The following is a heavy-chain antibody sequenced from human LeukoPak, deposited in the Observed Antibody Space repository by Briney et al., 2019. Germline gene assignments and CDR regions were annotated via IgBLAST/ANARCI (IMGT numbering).Heavy chain of an antibody. CDR2: GST. D-gene: IGHD6-13*01. Sequence: GSTNYNPSLKSRVTISVDTSKNQFSLKLSSVTAADTAVYYCARLAPPGYSSSRHFDYWGQGTLVTVSS. J-gene: IGHJ4*02. CDR3: ARLAPPGYSSSRHFDY. V-gene: IGHV4-34*01.